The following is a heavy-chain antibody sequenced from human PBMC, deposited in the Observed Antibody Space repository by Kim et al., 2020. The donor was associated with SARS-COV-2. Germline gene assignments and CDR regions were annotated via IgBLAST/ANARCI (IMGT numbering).Heavy chain of an antibody. CDR1: GGTFSSYA. D-gene: IGHD2-15*01. CDR2: IIPILGIA. Sequence: SVKVSCKASGGTFSSYAISWVRQAPGQGLEWMGRIIPILGIANYAQKFQGRVTITADKSTSTAYMELSSLRSADTAVYYCARDAIVVVVAATSFSYYGMDVWGQGTTVTVSS. CDR3: ARDAIVVVVAATSFSYYGMDV. V-gene: IGHV1-69*04. J-gene: IGHJ6*02.